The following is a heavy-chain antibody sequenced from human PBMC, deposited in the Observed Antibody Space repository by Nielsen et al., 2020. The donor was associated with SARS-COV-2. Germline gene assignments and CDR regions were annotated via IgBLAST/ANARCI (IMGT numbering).Heavy chain of an antibody. CDR2: IYYSGGT. D-gene: IGHD6-19*01. CDR3: ARGGSGWTFDY. V-gene: IGHV4-59*01. CDR1: GGSISTYY. Sequence: SETLSLTCTISGGSISTYYWNWIRQPPGKGLEWIGYIYYSGGTDYNPSLKSRVTISADTSKNQFSLKLSSVTAADTAVYYCARGGSGWTFDYWGQGTLATVSS. J-gene: IGHJ4*02.